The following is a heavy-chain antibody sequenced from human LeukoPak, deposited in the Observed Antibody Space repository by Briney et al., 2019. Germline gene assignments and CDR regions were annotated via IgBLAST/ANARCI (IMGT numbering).Heavy chain of an antibody. J-gene: IGHJ4*02. CDR1: GFTFSSYT. D-gene: IGHD3-22*01. CDR3: ARGLGTTVTNEYYYDSSGYYDGGLDY. Sequence: GGSLRLSCSASGFTFSSYTMNWVRQAPGKGLEWVSSISGRSTHIFYADSVKGRFTISRDNAKNSLSLQTNSLRAEDTAVYYCARGLGTTVTNEYYYDSSGYYDGGLDYWGQGTLVTVSS. V-gene: IGHV3-21*01. CDR2: ISGRSTHI.